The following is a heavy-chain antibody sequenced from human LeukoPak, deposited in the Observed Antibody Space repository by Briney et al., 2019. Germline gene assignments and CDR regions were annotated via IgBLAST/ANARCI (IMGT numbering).Heavy chain of an antibody. J-gene: IGHJ4*02. CDR1: GYTFTSYG. V-gene: IGHV1-18*01. D-gene: IGHD6-6*01. Sequence: GASVKVSCKASGYTFTSYGISWVRQAPGQGLEWMGWISAYNGNTNYAQKLQGRVTMTTDTSTSTAYMELRSLRSDDTAVYYCARDRGAGIAARPLDYWGQGTLVTVSS. CDR3: ARDRGAGIAARPLDY. CDR2: ISAYNGNT.